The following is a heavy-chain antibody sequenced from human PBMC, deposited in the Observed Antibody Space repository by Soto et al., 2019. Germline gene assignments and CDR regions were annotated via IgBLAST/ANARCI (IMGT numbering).Heavy chain of an antibody. CDR2: ISAAGDP. J-gene: IGHJ6*02. CDR1: GFTFRNYD. V-gene: IGHV3-13*05. CDR3: ARTDRDFYGLEV. Sequence: EVQLVESGGGLVQPGGSLRLSCEASGFTFRNYDMHWVRQGTGKGLEWVSGISAAGDPDYADSVEGRFTISRENAQNSFFLQTNSLRVGDTAVYYCARTDRDFYGLEVWGPGTTVIVSS.